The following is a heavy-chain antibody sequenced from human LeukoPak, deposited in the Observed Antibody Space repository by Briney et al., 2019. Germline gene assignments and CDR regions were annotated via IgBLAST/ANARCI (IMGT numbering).Heavy chain of an antibody. CDR2: INSDGSST. Sequence: PGGSLRLSCAASGFTFSSYWMHWVRQAPGKGLVWVSRINSDGSSTSYADYVKGRFTISRDNAKNTLYLQMNSLRAEDTAVYYCARDRMAGAYYYGSGSYTFDPWGQGTLVTVSS. D-gene: IGHD3-10*01. J-gene: IGHJ5*02. CDR3: ARDRMAGAYYYGSGSYTFDP. V-gene: IGHV3-74*01. CDR1: GFTFSSYW.